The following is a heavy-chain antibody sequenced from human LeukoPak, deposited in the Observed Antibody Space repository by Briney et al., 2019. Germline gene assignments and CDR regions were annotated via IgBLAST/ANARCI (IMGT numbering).Heavy chain of an antibody. V-gene: IGHV4-59*01. CDR2: IYYSGST. Sequence: SETLSLTCTVSGGSISSYYWSWIRQPPGKGLEWIGYIYYSGSTNYNPSLKSRVTISVDTSKNQFSLKLSSVTAADTAVYYCARLVSDFWSGYYHDYFDYWGQGTLVTVSS. J-gene: IGHJ4*02. CDR3: ARLVSDFWSGYYHDYFDY. CDR1: GGSISSYY. D-gene: IGHD3-3*01.